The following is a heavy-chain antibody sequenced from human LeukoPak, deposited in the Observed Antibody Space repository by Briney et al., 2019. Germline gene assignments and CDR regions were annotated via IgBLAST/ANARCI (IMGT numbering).Heavy chain of an antibody. D-gene: IGHD3-22*01. CDR3: ARGVRREVTMIDAS. CDR2: INPSDGDT. Sequence: GASVKVSCKASGYTFSNFYMHWVRQAPGQGLEWMGIINPSDGDTNYAQKFQGRVTMTRDTSTSTVYMELSSLRSEDTAVYYCARGVRREVTMIDASWGQGTLVTVSS. CDR1: GYTFSNFY. J-gene: IGHJ4*02. V-gene: IGHV1-46*01.